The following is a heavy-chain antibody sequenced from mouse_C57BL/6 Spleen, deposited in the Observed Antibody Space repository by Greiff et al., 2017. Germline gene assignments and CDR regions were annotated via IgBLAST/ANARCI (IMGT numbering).Heavy chain of an antibody. J-gene: IGHJ2*01. CDR3: ASEDYLDY. V-gene: IGHV1-80*01. Sequence: QVQLKESGAELVKPGASVKISCKASGYAFSSYWMHWVKQRPGKGLEWIGQIYPGDGDTNYNGKFKGKATLTADKSSSTAYMQLSSLTSEDSAVYFCASEDYLDYWGQGTTLTVSS. CDR2: IYPGDGDT. CDR1: GYAFSSYW.